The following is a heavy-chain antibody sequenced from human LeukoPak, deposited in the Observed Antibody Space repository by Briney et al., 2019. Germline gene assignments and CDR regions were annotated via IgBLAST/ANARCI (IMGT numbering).Heavy chain of an antibody. D-gene: IGHD6-13*01. J-gene: IGHJ6*02. CDR3: ASPYSSSWTGFYHYYGMDV. V-gene: IGHV3-74*01. Sequence: PGGSLRLSCAASGFIFSSYWLHWVRQAPGKGLVWVSRINSDGSSTSYADSVKGRFTISRDNAKNTLYLQMNSLGAEDTAVYYCASPYSSSWTGFYHYYGMDVWGQGTTVTVSS. CDR2: INSDGSST. CDR1: GFIFSSYW.